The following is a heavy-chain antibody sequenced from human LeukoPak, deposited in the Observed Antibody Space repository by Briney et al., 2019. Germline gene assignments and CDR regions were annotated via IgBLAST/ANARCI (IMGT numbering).Heavy chain of an antibody. Sequence: SGTLSLTCTVSGASVSRNWWSWVRQPPGKGLEWIGEIHHSGSTYYNPSLKSRVTISVDTSKNQFSLKLSSVTAADTAVYYCARQSPYHGWFDPWGQGTLVTVSS. CDR1: GASVSRNW. V-gene: IGHV4-4*02. CDR3: ARQSPYHGWFDP. CDR2: IHHSGST. J-gene: IGHJ5*02.